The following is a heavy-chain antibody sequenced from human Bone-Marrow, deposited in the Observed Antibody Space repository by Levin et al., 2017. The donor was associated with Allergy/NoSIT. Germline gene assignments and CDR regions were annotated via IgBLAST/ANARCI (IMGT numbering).Heavy chain of an antibody. Sequence: PGGSLRLSCEVSGFTFSAHAMNWVRQAPGKGLEWVSAIGGGGFSTYYTDSVKGRFTISRDNSKKLLFLQMNSLRVEDTAIYYCARDYIRLVGRNYLDYWGQGTLVTVSS. V-gene: IGHV3-23*01. J-gene: IGHJ4*02. CDR1: GFTFSAHA. CDR2: IGGGGFST. D-gene: IGHD3-16*01. CDR3: ARDYIRLVGRNYLDY.